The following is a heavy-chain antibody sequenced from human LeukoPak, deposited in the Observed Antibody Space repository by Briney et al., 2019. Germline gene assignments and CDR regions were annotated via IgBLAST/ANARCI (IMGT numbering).Heavy chain of an antibody. CDR2: IYSDNT. V-gene: IGHV3-53*01. CDR1: GFTVSSNS. D-gene: IGHD4/OR15-4a*01. J-gene: IGHJ4*02. Sequence: GGSLRLSCTVSGFTVSSNSMSWVRQAPGKGLQSVSFIYSDNTHYSDSVKGRFTISRDNSKNTLYLQMNSLRAEDTAVYYCARRAGAYSHPYDYWGQGTLVTVSS. CDR3: ARRAGAYSHPYDY.